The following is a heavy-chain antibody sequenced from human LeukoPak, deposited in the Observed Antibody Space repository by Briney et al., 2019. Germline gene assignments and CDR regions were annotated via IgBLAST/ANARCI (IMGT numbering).Heavy chain of an antibody. Sequence: SGGSLRLSCVASGFTFSDFGINWVRQAPGKGLEWVSYISSSSITIYYADFVKGRFTISRDNAKNSLYLQMNSLRAEHTALYYCARDPSEKECRSDCYTYYFDYWGQGTLVTVSS. CDR2: ISSSSITI. CDR3: ARDPSEKECRSDCYTYYFDY. D-gene: IGHD2-21*02. CDR1: GFTFSDFG. J-gene: IGHJ4*02. V-gene: IGHV3-48*04.